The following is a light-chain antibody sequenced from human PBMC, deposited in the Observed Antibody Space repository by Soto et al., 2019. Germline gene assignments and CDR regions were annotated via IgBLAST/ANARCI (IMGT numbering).Light chain of an antibody. CDR3: QLRSNWPPV. Sequence: EVVLTQSPATLSLSPGERATLSCRASQSFSTYLSYLAWYQQKPGQAPRLLIYDASNRATGIPARFSGSGSGTDFTLTISSLEPEDFAVYYCQLRSNWPPVFGGGTKVEIK. V-gene: IGKV3-11*01. CDR1: QSFSTYLSY. J-gene: IGKJ4*01. CDR2: DAS.